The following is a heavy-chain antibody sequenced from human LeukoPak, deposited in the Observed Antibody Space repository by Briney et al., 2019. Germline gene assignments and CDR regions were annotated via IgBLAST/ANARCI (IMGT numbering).Heavy chain of an antibody. J-gene: IGHJ4*02. V-gene: IGHV3-7*01. D-gene: IGHD3-10*01. CDR3: ARVYGSADY. Sequence: LKQDGGEKYYVESVKGRFTISRDNAKNSLYLQMNSLRAEDTAVYYCARVYGSADYWGQGTLVTVSS. CDR2: LKQDGGEK.